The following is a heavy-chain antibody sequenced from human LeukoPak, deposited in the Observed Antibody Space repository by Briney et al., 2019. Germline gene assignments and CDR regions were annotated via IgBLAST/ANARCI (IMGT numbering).Heavy chain of an antibody. CDR3: ARVNYYDSSGYYNY. CDR1: GFTFSTHD. Sequence: GGSLRLSCGASGFTFSTHDMHWVRQAPGKGLEWVAFIRYDGSHEYYADSVKGRFTISRDNAKNSLYLQMNSLRAEDTALYYCARVNYYDSSGYYNYWGQGTLVTVSS. D-gene: IGHD3-22*01. J-gene: IGHJ4*02. V-gene: IGHV3-30*02. CDR2: IRYDGSHE.